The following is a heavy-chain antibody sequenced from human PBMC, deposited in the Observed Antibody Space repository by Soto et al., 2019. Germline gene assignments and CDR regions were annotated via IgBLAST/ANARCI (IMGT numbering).Heavy chain of an antibody. CDR1: GASLDNYY. CDR3: ARGSVPADY. J-gene: IGHJ4*02. CDR2: IFPTGIT. Sequence: SETLSPTCTVSGASLDNYYWSRIRRPAGGGLEWLGRIFPTGITYYSPSLRGPLTMSIDASSNQFSLNLNSVTAADTATYYCARGSVPADYWGQGSLVTVS. V-gene: IGHV4-4*07. D-gene: IGHD4-17*01.